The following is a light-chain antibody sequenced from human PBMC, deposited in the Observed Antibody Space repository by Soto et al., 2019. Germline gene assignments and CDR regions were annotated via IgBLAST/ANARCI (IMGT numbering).Light chain of an antibody. CDR3: QQYNTWSAWT. J-gene: IGKJ1*01. CDR1: QSISPW. V-gene: IGKV1-5*03. CDR2: KTS. Sequence: DIQMTQSPSTLSASVGDRVTITCRASQSISPWLAWYQQKPGKAPKLLIYKTSTLQSGVSSRFSGSGSGTEFTLTISGLQPDDFATYYCQQYNTWSAWTFGQGTKVEIK.